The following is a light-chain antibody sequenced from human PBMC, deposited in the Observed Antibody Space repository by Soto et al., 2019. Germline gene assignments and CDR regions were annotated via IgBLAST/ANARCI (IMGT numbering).Light chain of an antibody. CDR3: QQRTKWPPRYT. Sequence: EIVLTQSPATLSLSPGERATLSCRASQSVSIYLAWYQQKPGQAPRLLIYDASNRATGIPARFSGSGSGTDFTLTISSLEPEDFALYYCQQRTKWPPRYTFGQGTRLEIK. CDR2: DAS. V-gene: IGKV3-11*01. CDR1: QSVSIY. J-gene: IGKJ2*01.